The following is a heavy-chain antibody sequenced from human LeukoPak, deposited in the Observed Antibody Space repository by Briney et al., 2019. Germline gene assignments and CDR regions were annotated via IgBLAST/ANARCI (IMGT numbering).Heavy chain of an antibody. V-gene: IGHV4-4*07. CDR1: GGPIYSYY. D-gene: IGHD3-22*01. Sequence: SETLSLTCTASGGPIYSYYWSWIRQTAGKGLERIGRLYPGVSTNYNPSLKSRVTMSVDTSKNRFALKLSAVTAADTAVYYCARLKFYDSTGYSPGHYMDVWGKGTTVTVSS. J-gene: IGHJ6*03. CDR2: LYPGVST. CDR3: ARLKFYDSTGYSPGHYMDV.